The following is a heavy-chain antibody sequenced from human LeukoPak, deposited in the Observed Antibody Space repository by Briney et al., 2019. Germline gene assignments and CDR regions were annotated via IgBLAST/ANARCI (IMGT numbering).Heavy chain of an antibody. CDR1: RFTFSSYG. J-gene: IGHJ4*02. V-gene: IGHV3-30*02. CDR3: AKGRVPAAIHPVDY. Sequence: GGSLRLSCAASRFTFSSYGMHWVRQAPGKGLEWVAFIRYDGSNKYYADSVKGRFTISRDNSKNTLYLQMNSLRAEDTAVYYCAKGRVPAAIHPVDYWGQGTLVTVSS. CDR2: IRYDGSNK. D-gene: IGHD2-2*02.